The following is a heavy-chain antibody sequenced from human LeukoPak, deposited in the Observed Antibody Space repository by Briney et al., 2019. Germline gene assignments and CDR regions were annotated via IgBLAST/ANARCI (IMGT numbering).Heavy chain of an antibody. CDR1: GGSISSSSYY. CDR3: AKSTQDVFDY. J-gene: IGHJ4*02. CDR2: IYYSGST. Sequence: SETLSLTCTVSGGSISSSSYYWSWIRQPPGKGLEWIGYIYYSGSTNYNPSLKSRVTISVDTSKNQFSLKLSSVTAADTAVYYCAKSTQDVFDYWGQGTLVTVSS. V-gene: IGHV4-61*05.